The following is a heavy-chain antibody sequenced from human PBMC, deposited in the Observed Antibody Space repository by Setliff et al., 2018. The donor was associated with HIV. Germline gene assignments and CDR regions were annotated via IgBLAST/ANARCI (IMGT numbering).Heavy chain of an antibody. Sequence: SVKVSCKASGGTFSTYGLSWVRQAPGQGLEWMGGIIPLFDTSNYAQKFQGRVIMTRDTSITTAYMELSSLRSDDTAVYYCARGAWYTSGWYSSRYMDVWGKGTTVTVSS. CDR1: GGTFSTYG. CDR3: ARGAWYTSGWYSSRYMDV. CDR2: IIPLFDTS. J-gene: IGHJ6*03. D-gene: IGHD6-19*01. V-gene: IGHV1-69*05.